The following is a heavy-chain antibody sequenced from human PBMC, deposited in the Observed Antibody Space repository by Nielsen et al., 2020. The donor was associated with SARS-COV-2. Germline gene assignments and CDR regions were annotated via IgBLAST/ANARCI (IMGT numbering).Heavy chain of an antibody. Sequence: VRQAPGKGLEWVSYISSSSSTIYYADSVKGRFTISRDNAKNSLYLQMNSLRAEDTAVYYCARIRGQRMTMIARGAYFDYWGQGTLVTVSS. D-gene: IGHD3-22*01. J-gene: IGHJ4*02. V-gene: IGHV3-48*01. CDR2: ISSSSSTI. CDR3: ARIRGQRMTMIARGAYFDY.